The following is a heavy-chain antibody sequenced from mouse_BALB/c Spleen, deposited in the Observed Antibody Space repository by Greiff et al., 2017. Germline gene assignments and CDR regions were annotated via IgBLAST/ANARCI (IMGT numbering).Heavy chain of an antibody. CDR2: INPGSGGT. V-gene: IGHV1-54*01. J-gene: IGHJ3*01. D-gene: IGHD2-3*01. Sequence: QVQLQQSGAELVRPGTSVKVSCKASGYAFTNYLIEWVKQRPGQGLEWIGVINPGSGGTNYNEKFKGKATLTADKSSSTAYMQLSSLTSDDSAVYFCARDGYYFAYWGQGTLVTVSA. CDR1: GYAFTNYL. CDR3: ARDGYYFAY.